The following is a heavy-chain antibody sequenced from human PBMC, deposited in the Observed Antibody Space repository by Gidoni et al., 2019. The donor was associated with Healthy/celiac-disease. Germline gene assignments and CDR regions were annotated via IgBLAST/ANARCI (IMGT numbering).Heavy chain of an antibody. CDR3: ARDLISQYYYDSSGGLDY. J-gene: IGHJ4*02. CDR1: GFTFSSYG. CDR2: IWYDGSNK. Sequence: QVQLVASGGGVVQPGRSLRLSCAASGFTFSSYGMHWGRQAPGKGLEWVAVIWYDGSNKYYADSVKGRFTISRDNSKNTLYLQMNSLRAEDTAVYYCARDLISQYYYDSSGGLDYWGQGTLVTVSS. D-gene: IGHD3-22*01. V-gene: IGHV3-33*01.